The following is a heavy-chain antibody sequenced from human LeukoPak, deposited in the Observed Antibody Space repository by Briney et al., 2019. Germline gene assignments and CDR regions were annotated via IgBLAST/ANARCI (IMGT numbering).Heavy chain of an antibody. CDR3: AREGREGYNYPALDF. Sequence: PGGSLRLSCAASGFTFGSYWMTWVRQAPGKGLEWVANMKHDGIEKYYVDSVKGRFTISRDNIKNSLYLQMNSLRAEDTAVYFCAREGREGYNYPALDFWGQGILVTVSS. J-gene: IGHJ4*02. CDR2: MKHDGIEK. V-gene: IGHV3-7*05. D-gene: IGHD5-24*01. CDR1: GFTFGSYW.